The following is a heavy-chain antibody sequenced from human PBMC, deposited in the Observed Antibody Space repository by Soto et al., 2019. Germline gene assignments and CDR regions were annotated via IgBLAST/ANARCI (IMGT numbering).Heavy chain of an antibody. V-gene: IGHV3-53*01. J-gene: IGHJ4*02. CDR3: ARDRNSYGYSDF. D-gene: IGHD5-18*01. Sequence: GGSLRLSCAASGFTVSSNYMSWVRQAPGKGLEWVSVIYSGGSTYYADSVKGRFTISRDNSKNTLYLQMNSLRAEDTAVYYCARDRNSYGYSDFWGQGTLVTVSS. CDR2: IYSGGST. CDR1: GFTVSSNY.